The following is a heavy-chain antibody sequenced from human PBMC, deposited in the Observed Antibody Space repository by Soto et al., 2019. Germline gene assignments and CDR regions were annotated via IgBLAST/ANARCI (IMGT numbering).Heavy chain of an antibody. Sequence: SETLSLTCAVSGGSISSGNWWSWVRQPPGKGLEWIGEIYHSGSTNYNPSLKSRVTIAVDKSKNQFSLKLSSVTATDTAVYYCASQHYYDSSGYYVVYWGQGTLVTVSS. V-gene: IGHV4-4*02. CDR3: ASQHYYDSSGYYVVY. J-gene: IGHJ4*02. D-gene: IGHD3-22*01. CDR1: GGSISSGNW. CDR2: IYHSGST.